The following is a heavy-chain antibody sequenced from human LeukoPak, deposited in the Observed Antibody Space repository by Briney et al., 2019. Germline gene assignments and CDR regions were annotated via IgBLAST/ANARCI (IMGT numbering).Heavy chain of an antibody. V-gene: IGHV3-23*01. CDR3: AMRECSDNNCYFVN. CDR2: LSASGDST. J-gene: IGHJ4*02. Sequence: GGSLRLSCAASGFTLSSYGMSWVRQAPAKGLEWVSTLSASGDSTYYVDSVKGRFTISRDNSKNTLYLQMDSLRAEDTAVYYCAMRECSDNNCYFVNWGQGTLVTVSS. D-gene: IGHD1-20*01. CDR1: GFTLSSYG.